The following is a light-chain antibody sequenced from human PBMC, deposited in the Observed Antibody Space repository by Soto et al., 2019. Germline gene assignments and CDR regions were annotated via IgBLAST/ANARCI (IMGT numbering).Light chain of an antibody. CDR2: EVS. V-gene: IGLV2-14*01. CDR3: SSYTSSSTLV. Sequence: SALTQPASVSGSPGQSITISCTGTSSDVGGYNYVSWYQQHPGKAPKLMIYEVSYRPSGVSNRFSASKSGNTASLTISGLQAEDEADYYCSSYTSSSTLVFGGGTKLTVL. CDR1: SSDVGGYNY. J-gene: IGLJ2*01.